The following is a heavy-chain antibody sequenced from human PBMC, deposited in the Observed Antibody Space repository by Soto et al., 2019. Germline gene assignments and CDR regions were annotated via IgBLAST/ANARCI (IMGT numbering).Heavy chain of an antibody. CDR1: GGSINNYY. Sequence: PSETLSLTCTVSGGSINNYYWSWIRQPPGKGLEWIGFIYYTGSTNYNPSLKSRVTMSIDTSKNQFSLGLSSVTAADTAVYYCARGMSTITFDYWGQGALVTVSS. CDR2: IYYTGST. J-gene: IGHJ4*02. V-gene: IGHV4-59*01. D-gene: IGHD4-4*01. CDR3: ARGMSTITFDY.